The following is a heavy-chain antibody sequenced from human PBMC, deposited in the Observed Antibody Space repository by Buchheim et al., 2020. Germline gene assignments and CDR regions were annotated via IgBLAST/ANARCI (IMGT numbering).Heavy chain of an antibody. V-gene: IGHV2-5*01. CDR3: AHRLGSSTSCYWAY. D-gene: IGHD2-2*01. CDR1: GFSLSTSGVG. Sequence: QITLKESGPTLVKPTQTLTLTCTFSGFSLSTSGVGVGWIRQPPGKALEWLALIYWNDDKRYSPSLKSRLTITQATSQNQVVLTMTNMDPVDTATYYCAHRLGSSTSCYWAYWGQGTL. CDR2: IYWNDDK. J-gene: IGHJ4*02.